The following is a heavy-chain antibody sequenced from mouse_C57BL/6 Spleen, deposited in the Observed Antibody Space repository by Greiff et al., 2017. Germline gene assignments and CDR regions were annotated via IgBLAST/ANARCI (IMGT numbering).Heavy chain of an antibody. CDR3: TRWRGYYAMDY. Sequence: EVQLQQSGTVLARPGASVKMSCKTSGYTFTSYWMHWVKQRPGQGLAWIGAIYPGNSDTTYNQKFKGKATLTAVTSASTAYMELSSLTNEDSAVYYCTRWRGYYAMDYGGQGTSVTVSA. CDR1: GYTFTSYW. J-gene: IGHJ4*01. V-gene: IGHV1-5*01. CDR2: IYPGNSDT.